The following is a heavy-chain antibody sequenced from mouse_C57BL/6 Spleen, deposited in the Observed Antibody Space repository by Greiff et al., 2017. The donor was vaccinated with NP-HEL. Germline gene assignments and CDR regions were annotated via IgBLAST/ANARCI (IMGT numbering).Heavy chain of an antibody. J-gene: IGHJ4*01. D-gene: IGHD1-1*01. CDR3: ARWGLRGSSYYYAMDY. CDR2: ISDGGSYT. CDR1: GFTFSSYA. V-gene: IGHV5-4*03. Sequence: EVKVVESGGGLVKPGGSLKLSCAASGFTFSSYAMSWVRQTPEKRLEWVATISDGGSYTYYPDNVKGRFTISRDNAKNNLYLQMSHLKSEDTAVYDCARWGLRGSSYYYAMDYWGQGTSVTVAA.